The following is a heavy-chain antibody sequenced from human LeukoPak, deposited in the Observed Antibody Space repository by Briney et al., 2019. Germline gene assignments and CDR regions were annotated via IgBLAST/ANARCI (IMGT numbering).Heavy chain of an antibody. D-gene: IGHD5-24*01. Sequence: SVKVSCKASGGTFSSYAISWVRQAPGQGLEWMGGNIPIFGTANYAQKFQGRVTITADESTSTAYMELSSLRSEDTAVYYCARYVEMATTNWFDPWGQGTLVTVSS. CDR1: GGTFSSYA. CDR3: ARYVEMATTNWFDP. V-gene: IGHV1-69*13. CDR2: NIPIFGTA. J-gene: IGHJ5*02.